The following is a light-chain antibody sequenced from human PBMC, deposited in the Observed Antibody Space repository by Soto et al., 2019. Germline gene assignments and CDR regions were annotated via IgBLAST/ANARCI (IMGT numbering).Light chain of an antibody. CDR1: QSISSW. J-gene: IGKJ5*01. V-gene: IGKV1-5*01. CDR2: DAS. CDR3: QQANSFPFT. Sequence: DIQMTQSPSTLSASVGDRVTITCRASQSISSWLAWYQQKPGKAPKLLIYDASSLESGVPSRFSGSGSGTDFTLTISSLQPEDFATYYCQQANSFPFTFGQGTRLEIK.